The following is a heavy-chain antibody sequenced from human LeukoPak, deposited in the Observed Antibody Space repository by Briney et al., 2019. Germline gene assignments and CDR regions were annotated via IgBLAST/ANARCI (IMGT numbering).Heavy chain of an antibody. V-gene: IGHV3-23*01. J-gene: IGHJ4*02. CDR3: ARDRGVAAHLDY. CDR2: ISGTGTIT. CDR1: GFTFSSYA. Sequence: GGSLSLSCAASGFTFSSYAMGWVRQAPGKGLEWVSGISGTGTITSYADSVKGRFTISRDNSKDTLYLQMNSLRGEDTAVYYCARDRGVAAHLDYWGQGTLVTVSS. D-gene: IGHD5-12*01.